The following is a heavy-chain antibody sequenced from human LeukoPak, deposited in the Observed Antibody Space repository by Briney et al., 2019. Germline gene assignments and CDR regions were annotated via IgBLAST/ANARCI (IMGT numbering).Heavy chain of an antibody. D-gene: IGHD6-19*01. CDR3: ASSLAAVGGSAFLDY. CDR2: TYYRSKWYN. CDR1: GVSVSSDSAS. Sequence: SQTLSLTCAISGVSVSSDSASWSWVRQSPSRGLEWLGRTYYRSKWYNDYAGSVKGRIAINPDTSKNHFSLQLHSVTPEDTAVYYCASSLAAVGGSAFLDYWGQGILVTVSS. V-gene: IGHV6-1*01. J-gene: IGHJ4*02.